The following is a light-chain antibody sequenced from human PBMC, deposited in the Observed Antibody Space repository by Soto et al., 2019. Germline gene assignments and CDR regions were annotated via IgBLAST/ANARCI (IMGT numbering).Light chain of an antibody. J-gene: IGLJ2*01. V-gene: IGLV2-14*01. CDR1: SSDLGGYNF. Sequence: QSALTQPASVSGSPGQSITISCTGTSSDLGGYNFVSWYQHHPGKAPKLMIYQVSNRPSGVSNRFSGSKSGNTASMTISGLQAEDEADYCCATWDDSLNAVLFGGGTKLTVL. CDR2: QVS. CDR3: ATWDDSLNAVL.